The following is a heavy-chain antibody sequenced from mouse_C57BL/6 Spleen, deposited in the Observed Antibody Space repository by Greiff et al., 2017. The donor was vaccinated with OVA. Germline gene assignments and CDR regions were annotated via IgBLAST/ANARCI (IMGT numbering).Heavy chain of an antibody. D-gene: IGHD6-2*01. CDR1: GYTFTSYW. CDR2: IYPGSGST. V-gene: IGHV1-55*01. J-gene: IGHJ4*01. CDR3: ARKGVSYYYAMDY. Sequence: QVQLQQPGAELVKPGASVKMSCKASGYTFTSYWITWVKQRPGQGLEWIGDIYPGSGSTNYNEKFKSKATLTVDTSSSTAYMQLSSLTSEDSAVYYCARKGVSYYYAMDYWGQGTSVTVSS.